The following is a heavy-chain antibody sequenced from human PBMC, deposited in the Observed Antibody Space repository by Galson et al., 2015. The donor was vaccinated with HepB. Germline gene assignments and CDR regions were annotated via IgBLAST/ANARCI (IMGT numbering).Heavy chain of an antibody. J-gene: IGHJ4*02. CDR1: GFTFSSYA. CDR2: ISYDASNQ. CDR3: ASPIGQWLKTVDY. D-gene: IGHD6-19*01. V-gene: IGHV3-30-3*01. Sequence: SLRLSCAASGFTFSSYAMHWVRQAPGKGLEWVAIISYDASNQYYADSVKGRFTISRDNSKNTLYLQMNSLRADDTAVYYCASPIGQWLKTVDYWGQGSLVTVSS.